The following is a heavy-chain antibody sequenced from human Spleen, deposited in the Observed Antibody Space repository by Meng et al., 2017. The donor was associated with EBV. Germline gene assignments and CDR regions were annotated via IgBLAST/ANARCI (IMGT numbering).Heavy chain of an antibody. CDR1: GGPFNTFA. CDR2: IIPISGTP. Sequence: QVQLVQAGAGVKMPGSSFKVSCQVSGGPFNTFAINWVRQAPGQGLEWMGAIIPISGTPNYAQKFQGRITIIADKSTNSVSMDFSSLKSEDTAVYYCARQGDWTYYFDFWGQGTLVTVSS. CDR3: ARQGDWTYYFDF. V-gene: IGHV1-69*06. J-gene: IGHJ4*02. D-gene: IGHD1-1*01.